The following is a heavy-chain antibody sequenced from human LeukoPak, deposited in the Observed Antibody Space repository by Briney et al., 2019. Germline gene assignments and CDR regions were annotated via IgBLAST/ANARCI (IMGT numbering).Heavy chain of an antibody. V-gene: IGHV3-7*01. D-gene: IGHD3-22*01. CDR2: IKQDGSEK. J-gene: IGHJ4*02. CDR1: GFTFSSYW. Sequence: PGGSLRLSCAASGFTFSSYWMSWVRQAPGKGLEWVAIIKQDGSEKYYVDSVKGRFTISRDNAKNSLYLQMNSLRAEDTAVYYCAKGKEDYYDSGLVDYFDYWGQGTLVTVSS. CDR3: AKGKEDYYDSGLVDYFDY.